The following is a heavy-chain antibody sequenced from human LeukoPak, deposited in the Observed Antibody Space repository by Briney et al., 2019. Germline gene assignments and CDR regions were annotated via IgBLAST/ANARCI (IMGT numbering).Heavy chain of an antibody. D-gene: IGHD2-15*01. CDR1: GGSISSYY. CDR3: ARDRSRGYCSGGSCYPLQFDP. CDR2: IYYSGNT. J-gene: IGHJ5*02. V-gene: IGHV4-59*01. Sequence: SETLSLTCTVSGGSISSYYWSWIRQPPGKGLEWIGYIYYSGNTNYNPSLKSRVTISVDTSKNQFSLKLGSVTAADTAVYYCARDRSRGYCSGGSCYPLQFDPWGQGTLVTVSS.